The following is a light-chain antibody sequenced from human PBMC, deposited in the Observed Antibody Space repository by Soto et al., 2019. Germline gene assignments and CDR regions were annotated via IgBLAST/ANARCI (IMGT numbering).Light chain of an antibody. CDR3: QQYNSWPT. CDR2: GAS. J-gene: IGKJ1*01. V-gene: IGKV3-15*01. Sequence: EIVMTQSPATLSVSPGGRATLSCMASQTVGSNLAWYQQRPGQAPRLLISGASTRATDIPARFSGSGSGTEFTLTISSLQSEDFAVYYCQQYNSWPTFGQGNKVEIK. CDR1: QTVGSN.